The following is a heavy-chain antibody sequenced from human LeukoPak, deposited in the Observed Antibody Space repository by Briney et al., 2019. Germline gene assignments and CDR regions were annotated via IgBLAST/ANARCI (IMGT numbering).Heavy chain of an antibody. D-gene: IGHD3-22*01. CDR1: GFTVSSNY. Sequence: GGSLRLSCAASGFTVSSNYMSWVRQAPGKGLEWVSVIYSGGSTYYADSVKGRFTISRDNSKNTLYLQMNSLRAEDTAVYYCARLAQYDSSGYIDYWGQGTLVTVSS. CDR3: ARLAQYDSSGYIDY. J-gene: IGHJ4*02. CDR2: IYSGGST. V-gene: IGHV3-53*01.